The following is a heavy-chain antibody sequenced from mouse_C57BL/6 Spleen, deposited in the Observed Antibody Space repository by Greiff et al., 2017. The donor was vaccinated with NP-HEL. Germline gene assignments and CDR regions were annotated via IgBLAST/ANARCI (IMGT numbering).Heavy chain of an antibody. V-gene: IGHV1-63*01. CDR3: ARTGTNYYAMDY. D-gene: IGHD2-14*01. J-gene: IGHJ4*01. CDR2: IYPGGGYT. Sequence: VKLVESGAELVRPGTSVKMSCKASGYTFTNYWIGWAKQRPGHGLEWIGDIYPGGGYTNYNEKFKGKATLTADKSSSTAYMQFSSLTSEDSAIYYCARTGTNYYAMDYWGQGTSVTVSS. CDR1: GYTFTNYW.